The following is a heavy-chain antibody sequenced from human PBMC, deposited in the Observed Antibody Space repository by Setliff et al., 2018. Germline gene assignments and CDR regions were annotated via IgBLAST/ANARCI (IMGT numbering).Heavy chain of an antibody. V-gene: IGHV5-51*01. Sequence: GESLKISCKASGYSFTTYWIAWVRQMPGKGLEWMGVIYPGDYDTSYSPSFQGRVTISVDKSISTAYLQWSSLKASDTAMYYCAKDSNYEGAYDYWGQGTLVTVSS. CDR3: AKDSNYEGAYDY. J-gene: IGHJ4*02. D-gene: IGHD4-4*01. CDR2: IYPGDYDT. CDR1: GYSFTTYW.